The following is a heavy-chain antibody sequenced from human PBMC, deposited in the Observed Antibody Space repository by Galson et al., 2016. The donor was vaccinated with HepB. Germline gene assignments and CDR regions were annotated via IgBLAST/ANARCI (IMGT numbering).Heavy chain of an antibody. Sequence: CAISGDSVVSDSAAWNWIRQSPSRGLEWLGRTFYRSKWYNDYAPSVKSRIIINADTSKNQFSLQLNSVTLEDTAVYYCAREEDNLSRSNIRVSEYLLFRSYFDSWGRGTLVTVSS. CDR3: AREEDNLSRSNIRVSEYLLFRSYFDS. CDR1: GDSVVSDSAA. V-gene: IGHV6-1*01. J-gene: IGHJ4*02. CDR2: TFYRSKWYN. D-gene: IGHD3-3*01.